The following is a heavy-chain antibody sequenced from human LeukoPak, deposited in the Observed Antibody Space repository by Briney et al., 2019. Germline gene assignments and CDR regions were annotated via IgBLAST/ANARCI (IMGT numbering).Heavy chain of an antibody. D-gene: IGHD3-9*01. J-gene: IGHJ6*02. Sequence: SETLSLTCAVYGGSFSGYYWSWIRQPPGKGLEWIGEINHSGSTNYNPSLKGRVTISVDTSKNQFSLKLSSVTAADTAVYYCARGFDWSYYYYGMDVWGQGTTVTVSS. CDR3: ARGFDWSYYYYGMDV. V-gene: IGHV4-34*01. CDR2: INHSGST. CDR1: GGSFSGYY.